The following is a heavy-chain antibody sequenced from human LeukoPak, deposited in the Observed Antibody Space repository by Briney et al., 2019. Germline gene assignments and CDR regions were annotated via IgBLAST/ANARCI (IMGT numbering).Heavy chain of an antibody. Sequence: GGSLRLSCAASGFTFSSYGMHWVRQAPGKGLEWVAVISYDGSNKYYADSVKGRFTISRGNSKNTLYLQMNSLRAEDTAVYYCAKDRYGDFYYYYGMDVWGQGTTVTVSS. CDR3: AKDRYGDFYYYYGMDV. CDR2: ISYDGSNK. D-gene: IGHD4-17*01. J-gene: IGHJ6*02. CDR1: GFTFSSYG. V-gene: IGHV3-30*18.